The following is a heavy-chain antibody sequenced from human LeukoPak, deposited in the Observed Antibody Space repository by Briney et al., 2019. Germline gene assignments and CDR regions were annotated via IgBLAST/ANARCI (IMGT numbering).Heavy chain of an antibody. CDR1: GDPGSSAHYY. CDR3: ARVIGGSTWFSWSDP. V-gene: IGHV4-39*07. Sequence: SETLSLTCTVSGDPGSSAHYYWGWIRQSPGKGLEWIAGSPYYNPSLKSRVTISIDKPNHQFSLKVTSVTAADTAVYYCARVIGGSTWFSWSDPWGQGTLVNVSS. CDR2: GSP. J-gene: IGHJ5*02. D-gene: IGHD6-13*01.